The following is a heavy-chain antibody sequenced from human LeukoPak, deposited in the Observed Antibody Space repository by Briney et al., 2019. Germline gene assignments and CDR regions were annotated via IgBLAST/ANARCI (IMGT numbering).Heavy chain of an antibody. CDR1: GSSFTNFW. J-gene: IGHJ3*02. Sequence: GESLQISCKGSGSSFTNFWIGWVRQLPGKGLEWMGIIYPGDSDTTYSPSFQGQVTISADKSTSTAYLQWSSLKASDTAMYYCARQWGRPFDIWGQGTMVTVSS. V-gene: IGHV5-51*01. CDR2: IYPGDSDT. D-gene: IGHD1-26*01. CDR3: ARQWGRPFDI.